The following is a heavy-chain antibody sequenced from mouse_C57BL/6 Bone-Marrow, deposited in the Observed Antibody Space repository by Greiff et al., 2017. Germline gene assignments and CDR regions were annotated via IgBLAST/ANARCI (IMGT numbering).Heavy chain of an antibody. D-gene: IGHD2-3*01. Sequence: VKLQESGAELARPGASVKLSCKASGYTFTSYGISWVKQRTGQGLEWIGEIYPRSGNTYYNEKFKGKATLTADKSSSTAYMELRSLPSEDSAVYFCARRSIYDGFAYWGQGTLVTVSA. V-gene: IGHV1-81*01. CDR3: ARRSIYDGFAY. J-gene: IGHJ3*01. CDR1: GYTFTSYG. CDR2: IYPRSGNT.